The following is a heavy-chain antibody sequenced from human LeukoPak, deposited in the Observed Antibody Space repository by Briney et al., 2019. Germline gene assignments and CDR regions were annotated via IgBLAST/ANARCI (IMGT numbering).Heavy chain of an antibody. CDR1: GYRFSNYW. D-gene: IGHD2-15*01. Sequence: GESLKISCKGSGYRFSNYWIGWVRHMPGKGLEWMGMIYPGDSDIRYSPSFQGQVTISADKSISTAYLQWSSLKASDTAMYYCARQEYCSGGSCYTWFDPWGQGTLVTVSS. CDR3: ARQEYCSGGSCYTWFDP. CDR2: IYPGDSDI. V-gene: IGHV5-51*01. J-gene: IGHJ5*02.